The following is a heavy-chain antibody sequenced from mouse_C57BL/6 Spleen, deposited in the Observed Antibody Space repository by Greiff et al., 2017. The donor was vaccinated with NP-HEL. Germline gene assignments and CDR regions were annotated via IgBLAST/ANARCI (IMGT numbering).Heavy chain of an antibody. CDR2: INPNNCGT. J-gene: IGHJ3*01. Sequence: EVQLQQSGPELVKPGASVKISCKASGYTFTDYYMNWVKQSHGKSLEWIGDINPNNCGTSYNQKFKGKATLTVDKSSSTAYMELRSLTSEDSAVYYCARRGYGSSPFAYWGQGTLVTVSA. V-gene: IGHV1-26*01. CDR3: ARRGYGSSPFAY. D-gene: IGHD1-1*01. CDR1: GYTFTDYY.